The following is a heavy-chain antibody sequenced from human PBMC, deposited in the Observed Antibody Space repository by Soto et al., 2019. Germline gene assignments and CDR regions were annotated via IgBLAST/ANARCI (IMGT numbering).Heavy chain of an antibody. CDR3: LTGLTVWTY. V-gene: IGHV3-53*01. CDR1: GFTVSSNH. Sequence: EVQVVESGGGLIQPGGSLRLSCAASGFTVSSNHMSWVRQVPGKGLEWVSLIYSGGTTYYADSVKGRFTISRDNSKNTLYLQMNSLRAEDTAVYYCLTGLTVWTYWGQGTLVTVSS. J-gene: IGHJ4*02. CDR2: IYSGGTT. D-gene: IGHD2-21*02.